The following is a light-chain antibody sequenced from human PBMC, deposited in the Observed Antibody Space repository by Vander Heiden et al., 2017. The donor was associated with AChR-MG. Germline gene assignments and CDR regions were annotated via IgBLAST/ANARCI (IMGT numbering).Light chain of an antibody. CDR3: SSYTSSSTRDVI. J-gene: IGLJ2*01. CDR2: DVS. CDR1: SSDVGGYNY. Sequence: QSALTHPAPVSGSPGQSITFSCTASSSDVGGYNYVSWYQQHPGKAPKLMIYDVSKRPSGVSNRFSASKSGNTASLTISGLQAEDEAYYFCSSYTSSSTRDVIFGGGTKLTVL. V-gene: IGLV2-14*03.